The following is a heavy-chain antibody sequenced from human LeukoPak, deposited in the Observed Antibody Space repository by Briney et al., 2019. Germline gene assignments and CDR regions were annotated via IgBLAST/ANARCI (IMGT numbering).Heavy chain of an antibody. V-gene: IGHV1-18*01. Sequence: GASVKVSCKASGYTFNTYGITWVRQAPGQGLEWMGWISAYNGDTNFAQKFQGRVTMMTDTSTSTAYMELRSLRSDDTAVYYCARASTRAAATGYDPWGQGSLVTVSS. CDR1: GYTFNTYG. D-gene: IGHD6-13*01. J-gene: IGHJ5*02. CDR3: ARASTRAAATGYDP. CDR2: ISAYNGDT.